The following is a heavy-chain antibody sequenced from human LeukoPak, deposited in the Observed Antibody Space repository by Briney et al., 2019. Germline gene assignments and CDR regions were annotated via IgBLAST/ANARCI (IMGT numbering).Heavy chain of an antibody. CDR3: ARVHYYGSGSYYYYYYYMDV. Sequence: GGSLGLSCAASGFTVSSNYMSWVRQAPGKGLEWVSVIYSGGSTYYADSVKGRFTISRDNSKNTLYLQMNSLRAEDTAVYYCARVHYYGSGSYYYYYYYMDVWGKGTTVTISS. J-gene: IGHJ6*03. CDR2: IYSGGST. D-gene: IGHD3-10*01. CDR1: GFTVSSNY. V-gene: IGHV3-53*01.